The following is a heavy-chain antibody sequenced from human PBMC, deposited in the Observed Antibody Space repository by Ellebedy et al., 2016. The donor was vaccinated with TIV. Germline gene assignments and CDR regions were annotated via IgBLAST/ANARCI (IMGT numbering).Heavy chain of an antibody. D-gene: IGHD3-10*01. CDR1: RGSMRGDY. Sequence: MPSETLSLTCTVSRGSMRGDYWGWIRQSPGRGLEWLGEIFHNGGTVYNPSLKSRVTVSVDTSKNHFSLKLRSVTAADTAVYYCARDLMASGWFDPWGQGTLVTVSS. J-gene: IGHJ5*02. CDR2: IFHNGGT. V-gene: IGHV4-59*01. CDR3: ARDLMASGWFDP.